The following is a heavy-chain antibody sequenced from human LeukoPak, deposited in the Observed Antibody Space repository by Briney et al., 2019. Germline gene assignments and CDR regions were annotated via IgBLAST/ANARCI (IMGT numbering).Heavy chain of an antibody. Sequence: GASVKVSCKASGYTVTEYYIHWVRQAPGQRLEWMGWINPYSGGTKYAQKFQGRVTMTRDTSSSTAYMEISRLRSDDTAVYYCARGEYVISGYRNDAFDIWGQGTMVTVSS. CDR3: ARGEYVISGYRNDAFDI. J-gene: IGHJ3*02. CDR2: INPYSGGT. CDR1: GYTVTEYY. V-gene: IGHV1-2*02. D-gene: IGHD3-22*01.